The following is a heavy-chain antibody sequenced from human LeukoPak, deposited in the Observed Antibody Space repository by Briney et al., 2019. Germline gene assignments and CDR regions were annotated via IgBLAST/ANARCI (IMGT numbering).Heavy chain of an antibody. CDR2: IFTSGST. Sequence: SETLSLTCTVSGDSIRTYYWSWIRQPAGKGLEWIGRIFTSGSTNYNPSLKSRVTLLVDTSKNQFSLKLTSVTAADTAVYYCARTGTPREMYYFDYWGQGTLVTVSS. V-gene: IGHV4-4*07. J-gene: IGHJ4*02. CDR3: ARTGTPREMYYFDY. CDR1: GDSIRTYY. D-gene: IGHD1-7*01.